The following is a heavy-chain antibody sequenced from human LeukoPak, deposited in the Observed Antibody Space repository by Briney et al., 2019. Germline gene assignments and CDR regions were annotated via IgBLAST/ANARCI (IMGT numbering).Heavy chain of an antibody. V-gene: IGHV4-4*07. Sequence: SETLSLTCTVSGGSISSYYWSWIRQPAGKGLEWIGRIYTSGSTNYNPSLKSRVTISVDTSKNQFSLKLSSVTAADTAVYYCARGVYYYYYYYMDVWGKGTTVTVSS. CDR2: IYTSGST. CDR3: ARGVYYYYYYYMDV. J-gene: IGHJ6*03. D-gene: IGHD6-6*01. CDR1: GGSISSYY.